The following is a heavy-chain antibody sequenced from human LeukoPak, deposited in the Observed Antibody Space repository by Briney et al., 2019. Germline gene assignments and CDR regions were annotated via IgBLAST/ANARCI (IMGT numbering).Heavy chain of an antibody. CDR2: MNPNSGNT. CDR1: VYTFTSYD. CDR3: ARDLRYFDWFLDY. Sequence: GASVKVSCKASVYTFTSYDINWVRQATGQGLEWMGWMNPNSGNTGYAQKFQGRVTMTRNTSISTAYMELSSLRSEDTAVYYCARDLRYFDWFLDYWGQGTLVTVSS. J-gene: IGHJ4*02. D-gene: IGHD3-9*01. V-gene: IGHV1-8*01.